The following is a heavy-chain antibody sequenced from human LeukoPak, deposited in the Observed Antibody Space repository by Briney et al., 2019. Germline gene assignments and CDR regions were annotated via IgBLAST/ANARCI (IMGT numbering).Heavy chain of an antibody. CDR3: AKGEGGIQLWFSDY. Sequence: PGRSLRLSCAASGFTFDDYAMHWVRQAPGKGLEWVSGISWNSGSIGYADSMKGRFTISRDNAKNSLYLQMNSLRAEDTALYYCAKGEGGIQLWFSDYWGQGTLVTVSS. J-gene: IGHJ4*02. D-gene: IGHD5-18*01. CDR1: GFTFDDYA. V-gene: IGHV3-9*01. CDR2: ISWNSGSI.